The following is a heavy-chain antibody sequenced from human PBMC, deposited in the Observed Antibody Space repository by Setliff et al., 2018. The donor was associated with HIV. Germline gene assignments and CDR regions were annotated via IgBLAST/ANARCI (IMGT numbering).Heavy chain of an antibody. D-gene: IGHD2-8*02. CDR1: GFTLSGYG. J-gene: IGHJ4*02. CDR2: ISNEGTE. CDR3: AKGLAGGWMPFDY. Sequence: GESLKLSCEASGFTLSGYGMHWVRQAPGKGLEWVTVISNEGTEYYADSVKGRFTLSRDNSKNTLYLQMNSLRPEDTAVYYCAKGLAGGWMPFDYWGQGALVTVSS. V-gene: IGHV3-30*18.